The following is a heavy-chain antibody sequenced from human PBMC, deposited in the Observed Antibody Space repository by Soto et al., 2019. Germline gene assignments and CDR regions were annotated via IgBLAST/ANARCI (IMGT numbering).Heavy chain of an antibody. CDR1: GFTFTSSA. J-gene: IGHJ3*02. V-gene: IGHV1-58*01. CDR3: AADKGCSGGRCYYAFDI. CDR2: IVVGSGNT. D-gene: IGHD2-15*01. Sequence: QMQLVQSGPEVKKPGTSVKVSCKASGFTFTSSAVQWVRQARGQRLEWIGWIVVGSGNTNYAQKFQERVTITRDMSTSTAYMELSRLRSEDTAVYYCAADKGCSGGRCYYAFDIWGKGTMVTVSS.